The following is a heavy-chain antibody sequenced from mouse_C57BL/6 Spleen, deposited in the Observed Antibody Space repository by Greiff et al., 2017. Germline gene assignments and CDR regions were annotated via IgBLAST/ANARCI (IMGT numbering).Heavy chain of an antibody. Sequence: VQLQQSGAELVRPGASVTLSCKASGYTFTDYEMHWVKQTPVHGLEWIGAIDPETGGTAYNQKFKGKAILTADKSSSTAYMELRSLTSEDSAVYYCTRAGSSYGYWGQGTTLTVSS. V-gene: IGHV1-15*01. CDR3: TRAGSSYGY. D-gene: IGHD1-1*01. CDR1: GYTFTDYE. J-gene: IGHJ2*01. CDR2: IDPETGGT.